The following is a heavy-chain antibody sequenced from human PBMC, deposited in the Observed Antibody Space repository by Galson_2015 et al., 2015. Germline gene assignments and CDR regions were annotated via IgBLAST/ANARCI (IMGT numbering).Heavy chain of an antibody. J-gene: IGHJ3*02. CDR2: ISGSSSSYI. D-gene: IGHD4-17*01. CDR1: GFTLTNYV. V-gene: IGHV3-21*01. CDR3: AKGRGRGTYDYGDYGHDAFDM. Sequence: SLRLSCAAPGFTLTNYVMSWVRQAPGKGLEWVSVISGSSSSYIFYADSVKGRFTISRVNGKNSLYLQMNSLRAEDTAVYYCAKGRGRGTYDYGDYGHDAFDMWGPGTLVIVSS.